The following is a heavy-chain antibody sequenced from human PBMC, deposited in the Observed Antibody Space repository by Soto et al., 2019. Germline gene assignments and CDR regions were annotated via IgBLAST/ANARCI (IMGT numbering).Heavy chain of an antibody. CDR1: GFTFSDYY. J-gene: IGHJ6*03. CDR2: ISSSGSTI. D-gene: IGHD3-3*01. Sequence: GGSLRLSCAASGFTFSDYYMSWIRQAPGKGLEWVSYISSSGSTIYYADSVKGRFTISRDNAKNSLYLQMNSLRAEDTAVYYCAREGPNYDFCSGRPGIYYYYMDVWGKGTTVTVSS. CDR3: AREGPNYDFCSGRPGIYYYYMDV. V-gene: IGHV3-11*01.